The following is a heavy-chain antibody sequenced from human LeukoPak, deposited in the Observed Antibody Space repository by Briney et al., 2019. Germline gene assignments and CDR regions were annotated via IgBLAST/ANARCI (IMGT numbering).Heavy chain of an antibody. CDR3: ARGRSGKRRFDY. CDR2: INHSGST. J-gene: IGHJ4*02. V-gene: IGHV4-34*01. Sequence: SETLSLTCAVYGGSLSGYYWSWIRQPPGKGLEWIGEINHSGSTNYNPSLKSRVTISADTSKNQFSLKLSSVTAADTAVYYCARGRSGKRRFDYWGQGTLVTVSS. CDR1: GGSLSGYY.